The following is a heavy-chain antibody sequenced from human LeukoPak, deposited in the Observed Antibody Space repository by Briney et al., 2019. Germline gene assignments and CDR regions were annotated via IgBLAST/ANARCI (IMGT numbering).Heavy chain of an antibody. CDR1: GGTFSSYA. CDR3: ARLKLQYYYDSSGRGGYFDY. V-gene: IGHV1-69*01. J-gene: IGHJ4*02. CDR2: IIPILGTA. D-gene: IGHD3-22*01. Sequence: GSSVKDSCKAPGGTFSSYAISWVRQAPGQGLEWMGGIIPILGTANYAQKFQGRVTITADESTSTAYMELSSLRSEDTAVYYCARLKLQYYYDSSGRGGYFDYWGQGTLVTVSS.